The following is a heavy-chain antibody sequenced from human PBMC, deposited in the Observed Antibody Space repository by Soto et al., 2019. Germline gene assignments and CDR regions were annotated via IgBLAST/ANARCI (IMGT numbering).Heavy chain of an antibody. CDR1: GGSISSGGYY. Sequence: TLSLTCTVSGGSISSGGYYWSWIRQHPGKGLEWIGYIYYSGSTYYNPSLKSRVTISVDTSKNQFSLKLSSVTAADTAVYYCAREGSGLGYCSGGSCYTVYWGQGTLVTVSS. V-gene: IGHV4-31*03. D-gene: IGHD2-15*01. CDR2: IYYSGST. CDR3: AREGSGLGYCSGGSCYTVY. J-gene: IGHJ4*02.